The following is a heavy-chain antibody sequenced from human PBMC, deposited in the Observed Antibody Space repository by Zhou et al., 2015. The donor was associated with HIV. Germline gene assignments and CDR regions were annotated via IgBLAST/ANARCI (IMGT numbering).Heavy chain of an antibody. CDR1: GGTFSSYA. CDR3: ARGGREGYDFWSGYWEPPGK. J-gene: IGHJ4*02. CDR2: IIPIFGTA. V-gene: IGHV1-69*01. D-gene: IGHD3-3*01. Sequence: QVQLVQSGAEVKKPGSSVKVSCKASGGTFSSYAISWVRQAPGQGLEWMGGIIPIFGTANYAQKFQGRVTITADESTSTAYMELSSLRSEDTAVYYCARGGREGYDFWSGYWEPPGKWGQGTLVTVSS.